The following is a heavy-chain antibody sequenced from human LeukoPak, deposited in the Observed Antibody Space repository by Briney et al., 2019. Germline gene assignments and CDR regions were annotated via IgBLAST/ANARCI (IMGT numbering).Heavy chain of an antibody. CDR1: GYTFTVYY. CDR3: ARDRYSYGPNYYYYGMDV. Sequence: ASVRVPCKASGYTFTVYYMHWVRQAPGQELEWMGWINPNSGGTNYAQKFQGRVTMTRDTSISTAYMELSRLRSDDTAVYYCARDRYSYGPNYYYYGMDVWGQGTTVTVSS. J-gene: IGHJ6*02. V-gene: IGHV1-2*02. D-gene: IGHD5-18*01. CDR2: INPNSGGT.